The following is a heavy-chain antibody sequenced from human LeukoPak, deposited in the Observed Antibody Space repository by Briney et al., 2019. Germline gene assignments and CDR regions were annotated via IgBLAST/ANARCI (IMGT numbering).Heavy chain of an antibody. CDR2: FDPEDGET. D-gene: IGHD2-2*01. V-gene: IGHV1-24*01. J-gene: IGHJ5*02. Sequence: ASVKVSCKVSGYTLTELSMHWVRQAPGKGLEWMGGFDPEDGETIYAQKFQGRVTMTEDTSTDTAYMELSSLRSEDTAVYYCATDRGVVVPGWSVNWFDPWGQGTLVTVSS. CDR1: GYTLTELS. CDR3: ATDRGVVVPGWSVNWFDP.